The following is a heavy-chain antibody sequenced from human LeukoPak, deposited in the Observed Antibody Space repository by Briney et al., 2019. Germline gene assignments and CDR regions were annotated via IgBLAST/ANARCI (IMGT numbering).Heavy chain of an antibody. J-gene: IGHJ4*02. CDR1: GGSISSYY. D-gene: IGHD3-10*01. CDR2: IYYSGST. Sequence: SETLSLTCTVSGGSISSYYWSWIRQPPGKGLEWIGYIYYSGSTNYNPSLKSRVTISVDTSKNQFSLKLSSVTAADTAVYYCARAEQREGWFGELFSFDYWGQGTLVTVSS. CDR3: ARAEQREGWFGELFSFDY. V-gene: IGHV4-59*01.